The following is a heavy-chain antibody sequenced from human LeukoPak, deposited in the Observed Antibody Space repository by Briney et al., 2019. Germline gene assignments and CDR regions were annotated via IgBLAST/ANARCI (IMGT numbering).Heavy chain of an antibody. V-gene: IGHV4-59*01. CDR3: ARFQGYLQH. CDR1: GGSISSYY. Sequence: SETLSLTCTVSGGSISSYYWSWIRQPPGKGLEWIGYFYYSGSTNYNPSLKSRVTISVDTSKNQFSLKLSSVTAADTAVYYCARFQGYLQHWGQGTLVTVSS. J-gene: IGHJ1*01. CDR2: FYYSGST.